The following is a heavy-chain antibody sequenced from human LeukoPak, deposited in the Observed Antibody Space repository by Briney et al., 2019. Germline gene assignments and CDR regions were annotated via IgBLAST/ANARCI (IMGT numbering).Heavy chain of an antibody. J-gene: IGHJ3*02. Sequence: GGSLRLSCAASGFTFSSYGMHWVRQAPGKGLEWVAFIRYDGSNKYYADSVKGRFTISRDNAKNSLYLQMNSLRAEDTAVYYCAREQFPKWIQQPEDAFDIWGQGTMVTVSS. CDR2: IRYDGSNK. D-gene: IGHD5-18*01. CDR3: AREQFPKWIQQPEDAFDI. V-gene: IGHV3-30*02. CDR1: GFTFSSYG.